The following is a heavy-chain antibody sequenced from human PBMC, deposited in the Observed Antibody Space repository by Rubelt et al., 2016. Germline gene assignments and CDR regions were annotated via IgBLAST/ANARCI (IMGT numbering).Heavy chain of an antibody. Sequence: SMNWVRQAPGKGLEWVSYISSSSSTIYYADSVKGRFTISRDNAKNSLYLQMNSLRAEDTAVYYCARVLEVPAARASDPWGQGTLVTVSS. J-gene: IGHJ5*02. D-gene: IGHD2-2*01. CDR2: ISSSSSTI. CDR3: ARVLEVPAARASDP. CDR1: S. V-gene: IGHV3-48*04.